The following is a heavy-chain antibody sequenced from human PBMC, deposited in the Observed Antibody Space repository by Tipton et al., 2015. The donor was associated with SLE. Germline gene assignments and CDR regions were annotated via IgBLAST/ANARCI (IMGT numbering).Heavy chain of an antibody. CDR2: IYYSGST. Sequence: LRLSCTVSGGSISSSSYYWGWIRQPPGKGLEWIGSIYYSGSTNYNPSLKSRVTISVDTSKNQFSLKLSSVTAADTAVYYCARQAAAGFHFDYWGQGTLVTVSS. CDR3: ARQAAAGFHFDY. V-gene: IGHV4-39*01. CDR1: GGSISSSSYY. J-gene: IGHJ4*02. D-gene: IGHD6-13*01.